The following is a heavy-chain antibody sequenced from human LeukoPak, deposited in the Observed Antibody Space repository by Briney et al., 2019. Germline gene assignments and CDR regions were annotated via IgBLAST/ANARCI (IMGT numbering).Heavy chain of an antibody. V-gene: IGHV1-69*01. CDR1: GDTFSIYG. CDR3: ARETGTVPFHNVLTGRQDFYYYYIDV. D-gene: IGHD3-9*01. CDR2: ITPISGAA. J-gene: IGHJ6*03. Sequence: GSSVKVSCKAVGDTFSIYGISWVRQAPGQGLEWMGGITPISGAAEYAQKFQGRVTITADEPTTTAYMELTSLTSDDTAVYYCARETGTVPFHNVLTGRQDFYYYYIDVRGKGTTVTVSS.